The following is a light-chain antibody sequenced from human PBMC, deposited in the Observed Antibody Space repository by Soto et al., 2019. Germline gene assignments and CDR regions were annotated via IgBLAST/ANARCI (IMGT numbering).Light chain of an antibody. CDR3: QQYGSSGT. CDR1: QSISTN. V-gene: IGKV3-15*01. J-gene: IGKJ1*01. Sequence: EIVMTQSPATLSVSPGERVTLSCRASQSISTNLAWYQQKPGQAPRLLIYGASTRPTGMPARFSGCGSGTEFTLTISRLEPEDFAVYYCQQYGSSGTFGQGTKVDIK. CDR2: GAS.